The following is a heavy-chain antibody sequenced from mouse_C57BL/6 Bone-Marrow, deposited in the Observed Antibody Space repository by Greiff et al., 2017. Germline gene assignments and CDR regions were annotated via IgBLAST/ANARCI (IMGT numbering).Heavy chain of an antibody. CDR3: ARHRDYDYDGAWFAY. Sequence: EVQRVESGGDLVKPGGSLKLSCAASGFTFSSYGMSWVRQTPDKRLEWVATISSGGSYTYYPDSVKGRFTISRDNAKNTLYLQMSSLKSEDTAMYYCARHRDYDYDGAWFAYWGQGTLVTVSA. V-gene: IGHV5-6*01. D-gene: IGHD2-4*01. CDR2: ISSGGSYT. J-gene: IGHJ3*01. CDR1: GFTFSSYG.